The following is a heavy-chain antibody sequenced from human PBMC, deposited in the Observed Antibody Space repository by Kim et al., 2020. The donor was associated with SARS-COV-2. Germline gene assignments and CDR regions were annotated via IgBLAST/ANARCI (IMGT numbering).Heavy chain of an antibody. CDR1: GFTFSSYW. CDR2: INSDGSST. D-gene: IGHD6-13*01. Sequence: GGSLRLSCAASGFTFSSYWMHWVRQAPGKGLVWVSRINSDGSSTSYADSVKGRFTISRDNAKNTLYLQMNSLRAEDTAVYYCASPLRSYSSSWYETEVAEYFQHWGQGTLVTVSS. J-gene: IGHJ1*01. CDR3: ASPLRSYSSSWYETEVAEYFQH. V-gene: IGHV3-74*01.